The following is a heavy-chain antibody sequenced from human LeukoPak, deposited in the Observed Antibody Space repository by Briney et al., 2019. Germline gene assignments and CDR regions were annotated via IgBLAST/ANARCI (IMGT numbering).Heavy chain of an antibody. Sequence: ASVKVSCKASGYTFTSYGISWVRQAPGQGLEWIGWISAYNGNTNYAQKLQGRVTMTTDTSTSTAYMELRSLRSDDTAVYYCARDHIVLMVYAIQDYYYYMDVWGKGTTVTASS. J-gene: IGHJ6*03. D-gene: IGHD2-8*01. CDR3: ARDHIVLMVYAIQDYYYYMDV. CDR1: GYTFTSYG. CDR2: ISAYNGNT. V-gene: IGHV1-18*01.